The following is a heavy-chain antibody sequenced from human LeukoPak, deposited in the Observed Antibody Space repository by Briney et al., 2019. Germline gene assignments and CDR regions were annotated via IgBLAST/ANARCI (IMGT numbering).Heavy chain of an antibody. V-gene: IGHV1-69*13. CDR1: GGTFSSYA. CDR2: IIPIFGTA. CDR3: ARDMLAFDGDYLGYYYYYGMDV. J-gene: IGHJ6*04. Sequence: SLKVSCKASGGTFSSYAISWVRQAPGQGLEWMGGIIPIFGTANYAQKFQGRVTITADESTSTAYMELSSLRSEDTAVYYCARDMLAFDGDYLGYYYYYGMDVWGKGTTVTVSS. D-gene: IGHD4-17*01.